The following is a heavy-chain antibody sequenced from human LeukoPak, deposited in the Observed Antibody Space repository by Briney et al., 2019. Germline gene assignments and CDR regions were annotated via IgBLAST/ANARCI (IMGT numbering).Heavy chain of an antibody. CDR2: ISAYNGNT. V-gene: IGHV1-18*01. J-gene: IGHJ4*02. CDR3: ARGRYDFWSVYYTEYYFDY. Sequence: RASVKVSCKASGYTFTNYGISWVRQAPGQGLEWMGWISAYNGNTNYAQKLQGRVTMTTDTSTSTAYMELRSLRSDDTAVYYCARGRYDFWSVYYTEYYFDYWAQGTLVTVSS. D-gene: IGHD3-3*01. CDR1: GYTFTNYG.